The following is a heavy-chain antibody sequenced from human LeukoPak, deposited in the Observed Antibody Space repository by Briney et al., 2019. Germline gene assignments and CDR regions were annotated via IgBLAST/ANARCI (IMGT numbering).Heavy chain of an antibody. V-gene: IGHV4-34*01. CDR3: ARGHSSVVTAIPCYFDY. CDR1: GGSFSGYY. CDR2: INHSGST. J-gene: IGHJ4*02. D-gene: IGHD2-21*02. Sequence: SETLSLTCAVYGGSFSGYYWSWIRQPPGKGLEWIGEINHSGSTIYNPSLQSRVTISVDTSKNQFSLKLSSVTAADTAVFYCARGHSSVVTAIPCYFDYWGRGTLVTVSS.